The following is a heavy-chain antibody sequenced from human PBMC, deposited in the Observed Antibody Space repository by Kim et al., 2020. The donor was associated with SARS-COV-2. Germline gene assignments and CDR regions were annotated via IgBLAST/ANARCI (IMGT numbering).Heavy chain of an antibody. D-gene: IGHD5-18*01. CDR3: ARDLASAMAYNWFDP. CDR1: GFTFSSYA. J-gene: IGHJ5*02. V-gene: IGHV3-30*04. CDR2: ISYDGSNK. Sequence: GGSLRLSCAASGFTFSSYAMHWVRQAPGKGLEWVAVISYDGSNKYYADSVKGRFTISRDNSKNTLYLQMNSLRAEDTAVYYCARDLASAMAYNWFDPWGQGTLVTVSS.